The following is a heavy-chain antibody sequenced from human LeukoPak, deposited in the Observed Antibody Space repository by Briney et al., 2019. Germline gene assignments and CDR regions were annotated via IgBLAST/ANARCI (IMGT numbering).Heavy chain of an antibody. CDR1: GYTFTGYY. Sequence: GASVKVSCKASGYTFTGYYMHWVRQAPGQGLEWMGWINPNSGGTNYAQKSQGRVTMTRDTSISTAYMELSRLRSDDTAVYYCASLYYYDSSGVIDAFDIWGQGTMVTVSS. V-gene: IGHV1-2*02. J-gene: IGHJ3*02. CDR2: INPNSGGT. D-gene: IGHD3-22*01. CDR3: ASLYYYDSSGVIDAFDI.